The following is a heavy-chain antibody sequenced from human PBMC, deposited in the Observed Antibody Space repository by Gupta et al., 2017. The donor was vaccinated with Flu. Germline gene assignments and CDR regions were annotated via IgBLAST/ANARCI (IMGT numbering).Heavy chain of an antibody. D-gene: IGHD2-21*01. CDR1: GFTFSSYE. Sequence: EVQLVESGGGLVQPGGFLRLSCAASGFTFSSYELNWFRQVSGKGLEWVSYNSSSGSTIYYADSVKGRFTISRDNAKNSLYLQMNSLRAEDTAVYYCARDSSGIVVVRFRYGMDVWGQGTTVTVSS. V-gene: IGHV3-48*03. CDR3: ARDSSGIVVVRFRYGMDV. CDR2: NSSSGSTI. J-gene: IGHJ6*02.